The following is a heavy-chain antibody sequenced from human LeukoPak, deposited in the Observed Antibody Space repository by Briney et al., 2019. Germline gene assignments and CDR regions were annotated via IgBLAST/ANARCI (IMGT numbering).Heavy chain of an antibody. J-gene: IGHJ5*02. Sequence: ASVKVSCKASGYTFTNDYIHWVRQAPGQGLECMGIINPSGGSTSYAQKFQGRVTMTRDMSTSTVYMELSSLRSEDTAVYYCARGGVGATTYVWFDPWGQGTLVTVSS. D-gene: IGHD1-26*01. CDR2: INPSGGST. CDR3: ARGGVGATTYVWFDP. CDR1: GYTFTNDY. V-gene: IGHV1-46*01.